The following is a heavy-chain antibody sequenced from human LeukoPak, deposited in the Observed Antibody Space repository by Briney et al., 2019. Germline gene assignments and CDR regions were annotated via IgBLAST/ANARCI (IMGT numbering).Heavy chain of an antibody. CDR2: IRYDGSEK. J-gene: IGHJ4*02. CDR1: GFTFRDYG. CDR3: AKDLTIAASSYYFDY. Sequence: GGSLRLSCGASGFTFRDYGMHWVRQAPGKGLEWVTFIRYDGSEKYYIDSVKGRFTFSRDNSKNTLYLQMNSLRAEDTAVYYCAKDLTIAASSYYFDYWGQGTLVTVSS. D-gene: IGHD6-13*01. V-gene: IGHV3-30*02.